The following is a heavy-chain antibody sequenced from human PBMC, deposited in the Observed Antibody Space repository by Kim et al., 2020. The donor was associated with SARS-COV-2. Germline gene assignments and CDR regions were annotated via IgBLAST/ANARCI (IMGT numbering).Heavy chain of an antibody. CDR2: TYYRSKWNY. CDR1: GDSVSSNSAA. J-gene: IGHJ4*02. D-gene: IGHD6-13*01. CDR3: ASSSAACRSSWYLTD. V-gene: IGHV6-1*01. Sequence: SQTLSLTCAISGDSVSSNSAAWNWIRQSPSRGLEWLGRTYYRSKWNYDYAVSVKSRITLNPDTSKNQFSLQLDSVTPEDTAVYYCASSSAACRSSWYLTDWGQGTLVTVSS.